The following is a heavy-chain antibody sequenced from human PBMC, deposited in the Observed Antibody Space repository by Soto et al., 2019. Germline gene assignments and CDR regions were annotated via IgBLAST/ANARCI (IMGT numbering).Heavy chain of an antibody. CDR1: GFNFTRYS. CDR3: ARESEDLTSNFDY. J-gene: IGHJ4*02. V-gene: IGHV3-21*06. Sequence: GSLRLSCAASGFNFTRYSMNWVRQAPGKGLEWVSSISSTTNYIYYGDSMKGRFTISRDNAKNSLYLEMNSLRAEDTAGYYCARESEDLTSNFDYWGQGTLVTVSS. CDR2: ISSTTNYI.